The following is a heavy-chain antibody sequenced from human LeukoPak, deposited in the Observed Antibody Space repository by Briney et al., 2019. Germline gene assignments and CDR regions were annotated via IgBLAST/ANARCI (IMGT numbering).Heavy chain of an antibody. CDR3: ARGTRYSSSWYGAFDI. Sequence: GGSLRLSCAASGFTFSSYSMNWVRQAPGKGLEGVANIKQDGSEKYYVDSVKGRFTISRDNAKNSLYLQMNSLRAEDTAVYYCARGTRYSSSWYGAFDIWGQGTMVTVSS. J-gene: IGHJ3*02. V-gene: IGHV3-7*01. CDR2: IKQDGSEK. D-gene: IGHD6-13*01. CDR1: GFTFSSYS.